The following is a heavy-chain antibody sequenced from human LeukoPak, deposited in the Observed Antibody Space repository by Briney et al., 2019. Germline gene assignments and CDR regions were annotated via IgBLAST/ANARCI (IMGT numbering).Heavy chain of an antibody. V-gene: IGHV3-11*01. CDR3: VRSVYNWNDVDY. CDR1: GFTFSDYY. J-gene: IGHJ4*02. D-gene: IGHD1-20*01. CDR2: ISSTVITV. Sequence: GVLRLSCAASGFTFSDYYMSWIRQAPGKGLEWVSYISSTVITVYYADSVTGRFTIPRDNAKNSLYLQMNSLRAEDTAVYYCVRSVYNWNDVDYWGQGTLVTVSS.